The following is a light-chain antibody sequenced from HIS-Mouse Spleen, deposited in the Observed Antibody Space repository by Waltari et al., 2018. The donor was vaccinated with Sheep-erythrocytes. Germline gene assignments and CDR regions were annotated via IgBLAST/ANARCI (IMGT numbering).Light chain of an antibody. CDR1: SRDVGGSNY. V-gene: IGLV2-14*01. Sequence: QSALTQPASVSGSPGQSLTISCTGTSRDVGGSNYVPWYQQHPGKAPKLMIYEVSNRPSGVSNRFSGSKSGNTASLTISGLQAEDEADYYCSSYTSSSTWVFGGGTKLTVL. J-gene: IGLJ3*02. CDR3: SSYTSSSTWV. CDR2: EVS.